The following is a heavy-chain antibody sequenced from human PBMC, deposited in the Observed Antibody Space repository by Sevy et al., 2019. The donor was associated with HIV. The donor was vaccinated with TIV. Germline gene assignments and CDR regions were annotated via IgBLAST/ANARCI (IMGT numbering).Heavy chain of an antibody. CDR1: GFTFSSFE. CDR2: VSYDGSNK. Sequence: GGSLRLSCAASGFTFSSFEMNWVRQAPGKGLEWVTVVSYDGSNKYYADSVKGRFTISRDNSKNTLYLQMSSLRTEDTAVYYCAKDKGAYSGYDYENWFDPWGQGTLVTVSS. CDR3: AKDKGAYSGYDYENWFDP. V-gene: IGHV3-30*18. J-gene: IGHJ5*02. D-gene: IGHD5-12*01.